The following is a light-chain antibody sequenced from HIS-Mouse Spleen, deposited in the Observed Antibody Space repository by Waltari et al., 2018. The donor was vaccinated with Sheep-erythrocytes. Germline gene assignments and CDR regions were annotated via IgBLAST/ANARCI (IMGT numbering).Light chain of an antibody. J-gene: IGLJ3*02. CDR2: EDS. Sequence: SYELTQPPSVSVSPGQTARITCSGAALPKKYAYWYQQKSGQAPVLVIYEDSKRPSGSPGRFSGATSGTMATLTISGAQVEDEADYYCYSTDSSGNHWVFGGGTKLTVL. CDR3: YSTDSSGNHWV. V-gene: IGLV3-10*01. CDR1: ALPKKY.